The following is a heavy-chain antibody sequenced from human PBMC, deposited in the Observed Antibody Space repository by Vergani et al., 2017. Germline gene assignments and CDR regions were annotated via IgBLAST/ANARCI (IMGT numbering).Heavy chain of an antibody. D-gene: IGHD2-2*01. Sequence: EVQLLESGGGLVQPGGSLRLSCAASGFTFSSYAMSWVRQAPGKGLEWVSAISGSGGSTYYADSVKGRVTISRDNSKNTLYLKMNSLRAEDTAVYYCAKTGDCSSNSCSDYWGQGTLVTVSS. CDR3: AKTGDCSSNSCSDY. CDR2: ISGSGGST. J-gene: IGHJ4*02. CDR1: GFTFSSYA. V-gene: IGHV3-23*01.